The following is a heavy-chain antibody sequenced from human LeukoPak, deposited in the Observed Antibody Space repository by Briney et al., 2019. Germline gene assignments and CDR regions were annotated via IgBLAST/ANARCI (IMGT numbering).Heavy chain of an antibody. J-gene: IGHJ3*02. D-gene: IGHD2-2*01. V-gene: IGHV3-21*01. CDR3: ARDDIVVVPAALDAFDI. CDR1: GFTFSSYS. CDR2: ISSSSYI. Sequence: PGGSLRLSCAASGFTFSSYSMNWVRQAPGKGLEWVSSISSSSYIYYADSVKGRFTISRDNAKNSLYLQMDSLRAEDTAVYYCARDDIVVVPAALDAFDIWGQGTMVTVSS.